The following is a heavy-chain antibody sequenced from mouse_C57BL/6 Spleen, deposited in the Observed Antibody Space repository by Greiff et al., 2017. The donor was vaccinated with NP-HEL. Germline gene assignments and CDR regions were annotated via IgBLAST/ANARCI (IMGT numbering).Heavy chain of an antibody. Sequence: EVQLQESGPELVKPGASVKMSCKASGYTFTDYNMHWVKQSHGKSLEWIGYINPNNGGTSYNQKFKGKATLTVNKSSSTAYMELRSLTSEDSAVYYCAREDYYGSRRYFDVWGTGTTVTVSS. J-gene: IGHJ1*03. D-gene: IGHD1-1*01. V-gene: IGHV1-22*01. CDR3: AREDYYGSRRYFDV. CDR2: INPNNGGT. CDR1: GYTFTDYN.